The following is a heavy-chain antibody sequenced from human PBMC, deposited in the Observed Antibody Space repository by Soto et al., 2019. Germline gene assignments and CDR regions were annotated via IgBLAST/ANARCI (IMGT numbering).Heavy chain of an antibody. Sequence: QVRLQESGPGLVKPSGTLSLSCAVSGGSVSNNNWWSWVRQSPGNGLEWIGEIHHSGGTSYNPSLESRATSSVDKSKNELSLRLNYVTAADTAVYYCTKNSAYALDYWGLGILVTVSS. CDR2: IHHSGGT. V-gene: IGHV4-4*02. J-gene: IGHJ4*02. D-gene: IGHD5-12*01. CDR1: GGSVSNNNW. CDR3: TKNSAYALDY.